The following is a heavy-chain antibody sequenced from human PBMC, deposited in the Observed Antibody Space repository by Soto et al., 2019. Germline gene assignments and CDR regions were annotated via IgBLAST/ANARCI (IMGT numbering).Heavy chain of an antibody. Sequence: QVQLVQSGAEVKKPGSSVKVSCKVSGGTFSSHSINWVRQAPGQGPEWMGGIIPIFGTENYAQKFQGRVTIAADESPSTAYMELSSLTSDDTALYYCSTSVYCSTTRCYYSYGLDVWGQGTTVIVSS. V-gene: IGHV1-69*01. CDR1: GGTFSSHS. CDR3: STSVYCSTTRCYYSYGLDV. CDR2: IIPIFGTE. J-gene: IGHJ6*02. D-gene: IGHD2-2*01.